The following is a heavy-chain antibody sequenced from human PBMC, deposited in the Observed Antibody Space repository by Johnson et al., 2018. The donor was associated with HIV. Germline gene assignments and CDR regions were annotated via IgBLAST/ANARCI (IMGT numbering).Heavy chain of an antibody. CDR2: IYSGGTT. J-gene: IGHJ3*02. CDR3: ARDPSRSPGAFDI. V-gene: IGHV3-53*01. Sequence: MQLVESGGGLIQPGGSLRLSCAVSGFTVSSNYMSWVRQAPGKGLEWVSVIYSGGTTNYADSVKGRFTISIDISKNTFYIQMNNLRAEDTAMYYCARDPSRSPGAFDIWCQGTMVTVSS. CDR1: GFTVSSNY.